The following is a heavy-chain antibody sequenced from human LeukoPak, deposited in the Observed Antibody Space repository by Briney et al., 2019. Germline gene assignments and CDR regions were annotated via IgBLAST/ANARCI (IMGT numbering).Heavy chain of an antibody. J-gene: IGHJ4*02. CDR1: GFTFSSYW. CDR2: IKEDGSEK. Sequence: GGSLRLSCAVSGFTFSSYWMSWVRQAPGKGLEWVGNIKEDGSEKYYVDSVKGRFTISRDKAKNSLYLQMNSLRAEDTAVYYCARDSFETDIDYWGQGTLVTVSS. D-gene: IGHD1-14*01. CDR3: ARDSFETDIDY. V-gene: IGHV3-7*01.